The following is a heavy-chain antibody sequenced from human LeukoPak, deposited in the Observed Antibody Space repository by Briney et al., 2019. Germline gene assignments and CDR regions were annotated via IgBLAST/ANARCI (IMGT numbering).Heavy chain of an antibody. V-gene: IGHV4-4*02. CDR1: GGSISSSNW. Sequence: PSETLSLTCAVSGGSISSSNWWSWVRQPPGKGLEWIGEIDHSGSTNYNPSLKSRVTISVDKSKNHFSLKLSSVTAADTAVYYCARDWSTVTPYYYYYMDVWGKGTTVTVSS. CDR3: ARDWSTVTPYYYYYMDV. CDR2: IDHSGST. D-gene: IGHD4-17*01. J-gene: IGHJ6*03.